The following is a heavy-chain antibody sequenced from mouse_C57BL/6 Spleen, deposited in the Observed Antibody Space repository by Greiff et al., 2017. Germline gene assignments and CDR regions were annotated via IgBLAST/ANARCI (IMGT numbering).Heavy chain of an antibody. V-gene: IGHV1-64*01. CDR3: ARGYDGFYVLFAY. CDR2: IHPNSGST. Sequence: QVQLQQPGAELVKPGASVKLSCKASGYTFTSYWMPWVKQRPGQGLEWIGMIHPNSGSTNYNEKFKSKATLTVDNSSSTAYMQLSSLTSEDSAVYCCARGYDGFYVLFAYWGQGTLVTVSA. J-gene: IGHJ3*01. D-gene: IGHD2-3*01. CDR1: GYTFTSYW.